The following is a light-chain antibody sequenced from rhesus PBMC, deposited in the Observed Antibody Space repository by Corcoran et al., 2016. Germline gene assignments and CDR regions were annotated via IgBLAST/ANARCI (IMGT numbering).Light chain of an antibody. CDR1: QGISTW. V-gene: IGKV1-69*01. CDR3: QQHGNSPYS. J-gene: IGKJ2*01. Sequence: DIQMTQSPSPLSASVGDRVTITCRASQGISTWLAWYQQKQGKAPKLLIYRASNLETGVPSRLSGSGSETDFTLTVSSLQPEDIETYYYQQHGNSPYSFGQGTKVEIK. CDR2: RAS.